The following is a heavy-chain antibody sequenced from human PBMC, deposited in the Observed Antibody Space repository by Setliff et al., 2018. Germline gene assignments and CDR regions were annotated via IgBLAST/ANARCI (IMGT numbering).Heavy chain of an antibody. V-gene: IGHV3-43*01. Sequence: PGGSLRLSCAASGFTFDDYTMHWVRQAPGKGLEWVSLINWNGGSTYYADSVKGRFTISGDNSKNSLYLQMNSLRTEDTALYYCAKDTRIFGVVPFDAFDLWGQGTMVTVSS. D-gene: IGHD3-3*01. CDR1: GFTFDDYT. CDR3: AKDTRIFGVVPFDAFDL. CDR2: INWNGGST. J-gene: IGHJ3*01.